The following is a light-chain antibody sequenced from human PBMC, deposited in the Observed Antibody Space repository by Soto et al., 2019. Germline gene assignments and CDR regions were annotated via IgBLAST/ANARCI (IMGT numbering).Light chain of an antibody. CDR3: QSYDSGLSGSV. CDR1: SSNIGARHD. CDR2: DNA. J-gene: IGLJ2*01. V-gene: IGLV1-40*01. Sequence: QSVLTQPPSVSGAPGQGVTISCTGSSSNIGARHDVHWYQQLPGAAPKLLIYDNANRPSGVPGRFSGSKSGTSASLVITGHQVEDEADYYCQSYDSGLSGSVFGGGTKLTVL.